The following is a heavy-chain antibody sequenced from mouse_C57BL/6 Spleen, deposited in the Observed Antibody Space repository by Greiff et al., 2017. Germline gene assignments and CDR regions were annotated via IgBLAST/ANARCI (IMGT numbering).Heavy chain of an antibody. CDR1: GYTFTGYW. V-gene: IGHV1-9*01. Sequence: QVQLQQSGAELMKPGASVKLSCKATGYTFTGYWIEWVQQTPGHGLEWIGEILPGSGSTNYHEKFKGKVTFTADTSSNIVYLQLSSLTTADYSIYCWARWELRLQAMDYWGPGTSVTVSS. CDR2: ILPGSGST. J-gene: IGHJ4*01. CDR3: ARWELRLQAMDY. D-gene: IGHD3-2*02.